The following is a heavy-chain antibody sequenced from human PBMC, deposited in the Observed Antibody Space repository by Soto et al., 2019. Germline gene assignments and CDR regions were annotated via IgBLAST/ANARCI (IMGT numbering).Heavy chain of an antibody. CDR3: ARISVSGRYGGCDLAY. CDR2: ISTYNGNT. D-gene: IGHD5-12*01. V-gene: IGHV1-18*01. J-gene: IGHJ4*02. CDR1: GYSFTTYP. Sequence: QVHLVQSGGEVRKPGASVRVSCTASGYSFTTYPISWVRQAPGQGLECMGWISTYNGNTDYAQRLQGRVTMTTDTSANTAYMELRSLRPDDTAFYYCARISVSGRYGGCDLAYWVQVTLVTVSS.